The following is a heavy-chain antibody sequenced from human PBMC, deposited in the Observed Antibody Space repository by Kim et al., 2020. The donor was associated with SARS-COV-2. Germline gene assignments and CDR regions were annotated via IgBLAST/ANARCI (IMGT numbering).Heavy chain of an antibody. CDR1: GFTFSSYA. CDR2: IYSGGSST. CDR3: AKDLKGSSGGFDY. Sequence: GGSLRLSCAASGFTFSSYAMSWVRQAPGKGLEWVSVIYSGGSSTYYADSVKGRFTISRDNSKNTLYLQMNSLRAEDTAVYYCAKDLKGSSGGFDYWGQGTLVTVSS. J-gene: IGHJ4*02. D-gene: IGHD3-22*01. V-gene: IGHV3-23*03.